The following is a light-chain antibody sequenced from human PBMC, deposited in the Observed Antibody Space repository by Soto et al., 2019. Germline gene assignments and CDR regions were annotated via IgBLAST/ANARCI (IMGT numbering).Light chain of an antibody. V-gene: IGLV2-8*01. Sequence: QSVLTQPPSASGSPGQSVTISCTGASSDVGGYNYVSWYQQHPGKAPKLMIYEVNKRPSGVPDRFSASKFGNTASLTVSGLQGEDEADYYCSSYGGTNNLVFGGGTKLTVL. CDR3: SSYGGTNNLV. CDR2: EVN. CDR1: SSDVGGYNY. J-gene: IGLJ2*01.